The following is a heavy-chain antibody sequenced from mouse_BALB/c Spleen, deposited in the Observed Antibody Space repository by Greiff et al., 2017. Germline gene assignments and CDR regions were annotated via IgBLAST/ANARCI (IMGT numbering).Heavy chain of an antibody. D-gene: IGHD2-1*01. V-gene: IGHV5-6-5*01. Sequence: DVQLVESGGGLVKPGGSLKLSCAASGFTFSSYAMSWVRQTPEKRLEWVASISSGGSTYYPDSVKGRFTISRDNARNILYLQMSSLRSEDTAMYYCARDGNYERTYFDYWGQGTTLTVSS. CDR2: ISSGGST. CDR1: GFTFSSYA. CDR3: ARDGNYERTYFDY. J-gene: IGHJ2*01.